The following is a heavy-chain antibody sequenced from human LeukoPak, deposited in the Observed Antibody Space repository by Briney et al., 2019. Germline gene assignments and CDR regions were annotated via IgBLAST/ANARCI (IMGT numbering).Heavy chain of an antibody. D-gene: IGHD5-18*01. Sequence: SVKVSFKASGGTFISYAISWVRQAPGQGVEWMGGIIPIFGTANYAQKFQGRVTITADESTSTAYMELSSLRSEDTAVYYCAWSGYSYGTIDYWGQGTLVTVSS. CDR2: IIPIFGTA. CDR3: AWSGYSYGTIDY. J-gene: IGHJ4*02. V-gene: IGHV1-69*01. CDR1: GGTFISYA.